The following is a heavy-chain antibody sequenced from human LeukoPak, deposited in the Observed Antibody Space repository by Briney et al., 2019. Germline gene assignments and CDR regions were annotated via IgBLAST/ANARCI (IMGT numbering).Heavy chain of an antibody. Sequence: PSETLSLTCAVYGGSFSGYYWSWIRQPPGKGLEWIGEINHSGSTNYNPSLKSRVTISVDTSKNQFSLKLSSVTAADTAVYYCARDPMTTVTDWGQGTLVTVSS. J-gene: IGHJ4*02. D-gene: IGHD4-11*01. CDR1: GGSFSGYY. V-gene: IGHV4-34*01. CDR2: INHSGST. CDR3: ARDPMTTVTD.